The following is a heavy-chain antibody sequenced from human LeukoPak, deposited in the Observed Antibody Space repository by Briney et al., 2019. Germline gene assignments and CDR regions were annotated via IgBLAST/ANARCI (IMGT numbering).Heavy chain of an antibody. D-gene: IGHD2-2*01. CDR1: GYTFTGYY. J-gene: IGHJ4*02. Sequence: GASVKVSCKASGYTFTGYYMHWVRQAPGQGLEWMGWINPNSGGTNYAQKFQGRVTVTRDTSISTAYMELSGLRSDDTAVYYCARLGYCSSTSCYPDFWGQGTLVTVSS. V-gene: IGHV1-2*02. CDR2: INPNSGGT. CDR3: ARLGYCSSTSCYPDF.